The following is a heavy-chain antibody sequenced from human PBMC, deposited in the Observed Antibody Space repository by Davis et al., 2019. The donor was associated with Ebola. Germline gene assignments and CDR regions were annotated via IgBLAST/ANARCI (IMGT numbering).Heavy chain of an antibody. V-gene: IGHV5-51*01. J-gene: IGHJ5*02. CDR1: GYNFTKYW. CDR3: VRRVETPGWFDP. CDR2: IYPGDSET. Sequence: GESLKISCRGSGYNFTKYWIGWVRQMPGRGLEYMGIIYPGDSETRYSPSFEGQVTISADKSTSTAYLQWSSLKASDSAIYYCVRRVETPGWFDPWGQGTLVTVSS. D-gene: IGHD4-23*01.